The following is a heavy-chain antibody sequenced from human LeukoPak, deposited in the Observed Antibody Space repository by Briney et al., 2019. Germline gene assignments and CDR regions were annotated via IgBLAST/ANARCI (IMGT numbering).Heavy chain of an antibody. CDR1: GFTFSSYT. Sequence: PGGSLRLSCAGSGFTFSSYTMTWVRQAPGKGLEWVSSITSTGSYIYYADSVKGRFTISRDNAKNSLYLQMNSLRVEDTAVFYCARYSSSWYGGRWFDPWGQGTLVTVSS. J-gene: IGHJ5*02. CDR2: ITSTGSYI. CDR3: ARYSSSWYGGRWFDP. D-gene: IGHD6-13*01. V-gene: IGHV3-21*01.